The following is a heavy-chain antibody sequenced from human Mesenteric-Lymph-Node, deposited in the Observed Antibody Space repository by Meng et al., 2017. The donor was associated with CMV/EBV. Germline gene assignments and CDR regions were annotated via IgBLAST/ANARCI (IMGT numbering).Heavy chain of an antibody. CDR2: IYHSGST. CDR1: GYSISSGYY. D-gene: IGHD6-6*01. Sequence: SETLSLTCTVSGYSISSGYYWGWIRQPPGKGLEWIGSIYHSGSTYYNLSLKSRVTISVDTSNNQFSLKLSSVTAADTAVYYCARSVIAARPGALDVWGQGTTVTVSS. J-gene: IGHJ6*02. CDR3: ARSVIAARPGALDV. V-gene: IGHV4-38-2*02.